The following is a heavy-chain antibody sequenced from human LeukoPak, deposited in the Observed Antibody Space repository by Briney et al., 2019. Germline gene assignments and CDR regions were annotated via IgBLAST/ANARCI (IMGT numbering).Heavy chain of an antibody. CDR1: GGSFSGYY. CDR2: INHSGST. V-gene: IGHV4-34*01. Sequence: PSETLSLTCAVYGGSFSGYYWSWIRQPPGKGLEWIGEINHSGSTNYNPSLKSRVTISVDTSKNQFSLKLSSVTAADTAVYYCARHRYYYRSGSYYGAPYYMDVWGKGTTVTISS. J-gene: IGHJ6*03. D-gene: IGHD3-10*01. CDR3: ARHRYYYRSGSYYGAPYYMDV.